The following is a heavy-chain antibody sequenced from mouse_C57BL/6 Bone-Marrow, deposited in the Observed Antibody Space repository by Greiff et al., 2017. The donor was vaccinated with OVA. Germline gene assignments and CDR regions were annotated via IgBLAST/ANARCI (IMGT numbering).Heavy chain of an antibody. Sequence: EVKLQESGPELVKPGASVKMSCKASGYTFTDYNMHWVKQSHGKSLEWIGYINPNNGGTSYNQKFKGKATLTVNKSSSTAYMELRSLTSEDSAVYYCARNYHHDGDYWGQGTTLTVSS. D-gene: IGHD2-4*01. J-gene: IGHJ2*01. CDR1: GYTFTDYN. CDR2: INPNNGGT. V-gene: IGHV1-22*01. CDR3: ARNYHHDGDY.